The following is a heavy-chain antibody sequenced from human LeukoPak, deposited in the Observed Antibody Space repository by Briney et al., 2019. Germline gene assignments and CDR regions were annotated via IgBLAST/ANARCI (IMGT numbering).Heavy chain of an antibody. CDR1: GYTFTDYY. J-gene: IGHJ4*02. D-gene: IGHD6-13*01. CDR3: ARDLAAAGTDLDY. CDR2: INPNSGGK. V-gene: IGHV1-2*02. Sequence: ASVKVSCKASGYTFTDYYMHWVRQAPGQGLEWMGWINPNSGGKNYAQKFQGRVTMTRDTSISTAYMELSWLRSDDTAVYYCARDLAAAGTDLDYWGQGTLVTVSP.